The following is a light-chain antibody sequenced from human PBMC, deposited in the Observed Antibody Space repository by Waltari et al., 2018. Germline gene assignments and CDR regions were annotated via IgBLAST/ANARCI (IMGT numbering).Light chain of an antibody. CDR3: QTWGTGSVV. Sequence: QLVLTQSPSASASLGASVKLTCTLSSGHSSYAIAWHQQQPEKGPRYLMKLNSDGSHSKGDGIPDRFSGSSSGAERYLTISSLQSDDEADYYCQTWGTGSVVFCGGTKLTVL. J-gene: IGLJ2*01. CDR1: SGHSSYA. V-gene: IGLV4-69*01. CDR2: LNSDGSH.